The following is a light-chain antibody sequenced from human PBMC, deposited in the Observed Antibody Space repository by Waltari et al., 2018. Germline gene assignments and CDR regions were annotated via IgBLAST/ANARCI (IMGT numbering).Light chain of an antibody. Sequence: QSVLTQPPSASGTPGQRVTISCSGTRSNIGSNYLYWYQQRPGTAPKRLIYRNNQRPSGVPDRFSGSKSGTSASLAISGLRSEDEADYYCAAWDDSLSGRVFGGGTKVTVL. V-gene: IGLV1-47*01. J-gene: IGLJ3*02. CDR2: RNN. CDR1: RSNIGSNY. CDR3: AAWDDSLSGRV.